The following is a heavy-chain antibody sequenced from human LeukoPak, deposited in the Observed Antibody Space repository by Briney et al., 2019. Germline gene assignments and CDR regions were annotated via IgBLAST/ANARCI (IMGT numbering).Heavy chain of an antibody. CDR2: IIPILGIA. V-gene: IGHV1-69*04. CDR1: GGTFSSYA. D-gene: IGHD3-3*01. CDR3: ARGGRLRIFGVVDRLLKTSYYFDY. Sequence: SVKVSCKASGGTFSSYAISWVRQAPGQGLEWMGRIIPILGIANYAQKFQGRVTITADKSTSTVYMELSSLRSEDTAVYYCARGGRLRIFGVVDRLLKTSYYFDYWGQGTLVTVSS. J-gene: IGHJ4*02.